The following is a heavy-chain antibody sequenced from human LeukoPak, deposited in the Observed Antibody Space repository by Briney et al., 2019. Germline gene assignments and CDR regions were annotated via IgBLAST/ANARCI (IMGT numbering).Heavy chain of an antibody. J-gene: IGHJ6*03. Sequence: ASVKVSCKASGGTFSSYAISWVRQAPGQGLEWMGRIIPILGIANYAQKFQGRVTITADKSTSTAYMELSSLRSEDTAVYYCARERNNYASGSYGPMDVWGKGTTVTVSS. V-gene: IGHV1-69*04. D-gene: IGHD3-10*01. CDR1: GGTFSSYA. CDR2: IIPILGIA. CDR3: ARERNNYASGSYGPMDV.